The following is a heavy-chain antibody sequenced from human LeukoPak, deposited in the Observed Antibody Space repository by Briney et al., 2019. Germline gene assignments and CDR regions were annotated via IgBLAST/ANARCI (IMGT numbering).Heavy chain of an antibody. CDR3: TRGQSSGYSSGDY. Sequence: GGSLRLSCAASGFTFSRYWMHWVRQAPGKGLVWVSRIESDGTTTTYADSVKGRFTISRDNAKNTLYLQMNSLRAEDTAVYYCTRGQSSGYSSGDYWGQGALVTVSS. CDR1: GFTFSRYW. V-gene: IGHV3-74*01. J-gene: IGHJ4*02. CDR2: IESDGTTT. D-gene: IGHD3-22*01.